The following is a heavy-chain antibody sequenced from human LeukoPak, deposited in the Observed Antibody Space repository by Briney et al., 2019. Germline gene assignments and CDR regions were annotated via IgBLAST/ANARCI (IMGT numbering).Heavy chain of an antibody. CDR1: GLTFNNYV. D-gene: IGHD1-26*01. CDR2: ICSSGRST. V-gene: IGHV3-23*01. Sequence: GGSLRLSCATSGLTFNNYVMTWVRQAPEQELEWVSSICSSGRSTYYADSVRGRFTISRDNSKNTLFLQMNTLRADDTAVYYCAKELPYLDYWGRGTLVTVSS. J-gene: IGHJ4*02. CDR3: AKELPYLDY.